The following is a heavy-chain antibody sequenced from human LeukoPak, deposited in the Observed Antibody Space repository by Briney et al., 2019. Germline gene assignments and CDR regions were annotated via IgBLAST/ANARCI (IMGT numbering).Heavy chain of an antibody. CDR1: GFTFSTYA. J-gene: IGHJ4*02. CDR3: AKRDLGY. CDR2: ISSSGGST. Sequence: GGSLRLSCAASGFTFSTYAMSWVRQAPGKGLEWVSTISSSGGSTYYADSVKGRFTISRDNSKNTLFLQMHSLRAEDTAVYYCAKRDLGYWGQGTLVTVSS. V-gene: IGHV3-23*01.